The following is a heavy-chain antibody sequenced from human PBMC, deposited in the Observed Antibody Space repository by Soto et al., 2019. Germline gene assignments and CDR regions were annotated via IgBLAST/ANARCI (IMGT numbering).Heavy chain of an antibody. CDR1: GDSISNNNFY. J-gene: IGHJ6*03. D-gene: IGHD3-10*01. CDR3: ARHYGYYSHYMDV. CDR2: IYYSGST. V-gene: IGHV4-39*01. Sequence: QLQVQESGPGLVKPSETLSLTCTVSGDSISNNNFYWGWIRQPPGKGLEWIGSIYYSGSTYYNPSLKSRDTISVDTSNNQLSLKLSSVTAADTAVYYCARHYGYYSHYMDVWTKGTTVTVSS.